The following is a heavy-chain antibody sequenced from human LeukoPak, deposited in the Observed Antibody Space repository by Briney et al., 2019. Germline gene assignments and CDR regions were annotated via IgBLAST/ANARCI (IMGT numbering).Heavy chain of an antibody. CDR2: IYTSGST. CDR3: ARSSGVVVPAAGGGFDY. Sequence: PSETLSLTCTVSGGSISSGSYYWSWIRQPAGKGLEWIGRIYTSGSTNYNPSLKSRVTISVDTSKNQFSLKLSSVTAADTAVYYCARSSGVVVPAAGGGFDYWGQGTLVTVSS. J-gene: IGHJ4*02. CDR1: GGSISSGSYY. D-gene: IGHD2-2*01. V-gene: IGHV4-61*02.